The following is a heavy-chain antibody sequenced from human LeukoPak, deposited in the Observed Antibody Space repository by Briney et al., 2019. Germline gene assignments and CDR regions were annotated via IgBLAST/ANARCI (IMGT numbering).Heavy chain of an antibody. CDR3: ARVGDSSLALDY. CDR1: GYTFTSYV. CDR2: MNPNSGNT. Sequence: AASVKVSCKASGYTFTSYVINWVRQATGQGLEWMGWMNPNSGNTGYAQKFQGRVTMTRNTSISTAYMELSSLRSEDTAVYYCARVGDSSLALDYWGQGTLDTVSS. J-gene: IGHJ4*02. D-gene: IGHD3-22*01. V-gene: IGHV1-8*01.